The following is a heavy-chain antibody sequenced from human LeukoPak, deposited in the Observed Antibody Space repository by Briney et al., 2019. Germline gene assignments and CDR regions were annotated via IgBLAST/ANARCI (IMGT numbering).Heavy chain of an antibody. CDR1: GFIFRKYG. CDR3: AKDGSGSGYRFFDP. CDR2: IWYDETTK. J-gene: IGHJ5*02. Sequence: GGSLRLSCAASGFIFRKYGMHWVRQAPGKGLEWVAVIWYDETTKYYADSVKGRFTISRDNSKNTVYLQMNSLRAEDTAVYYCAKDGSGSGYRFFDPRGQGTLVTVSS. V-gene: IGHV3-33*06. D-gene: IGHD3-3*01.